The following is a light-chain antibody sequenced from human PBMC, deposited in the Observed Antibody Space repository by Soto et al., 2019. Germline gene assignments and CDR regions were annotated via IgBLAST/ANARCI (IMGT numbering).Light chain of an antibody. J-gene: IGKJ5*01. CDR3: QQRYSTPSIT. Sequence: EIQMTQSPSTLSASVWGRVTITCLASQNIRNYLNWYQQKPGTAPKLLIYAASTLQSGVPSRFRGSGSGTDFTLTISSLQPEDFATYYCQQRYSTPSITFGQGTQLEIK. V-gene: IGKV1-39*01. CDR2: AAS. CDR1: QNIRNY.